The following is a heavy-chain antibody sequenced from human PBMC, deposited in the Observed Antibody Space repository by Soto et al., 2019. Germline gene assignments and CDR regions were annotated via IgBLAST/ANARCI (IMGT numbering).Heavy chain of an antibody. CDR2: ITWNSGTI. Sequence: EVQMVESGGGLVQPGRSLRLCCAASGFTFVDYAMHWVRQAPGKGLEWVSGITWNSGTIVYADSVKGRFTISRDNAKNSLYLQMNSLRAEDTAFYYCAKELGGGFGELSPWGQGTLVTVSS. V-gene: IGHV3-9*01. CDR3: AKELGGGFGELSP. J-gene: IGHJ5*02. CDR1: GFTFVDYA. D-gene: IGHD3-10*01.